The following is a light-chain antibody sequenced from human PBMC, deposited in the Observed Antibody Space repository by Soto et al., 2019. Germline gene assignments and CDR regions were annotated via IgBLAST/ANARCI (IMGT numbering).Light chain of an antibody. CDR2: GAS. CDR1: QSVSSSY. V-gene: IGKV3-20*01. J-gene: IGKJ1*01. Sequence: EIVWTQSPGTLSLSPGERATISCRASQSVSSSYLAWYQQKPGQAPRLLIYGASSRATGIPDRFSGSGSGTDFTLTISRLEPEDFAVYYCQQYGRTFGQGTKVEIK. CDR3: QQYGRT.